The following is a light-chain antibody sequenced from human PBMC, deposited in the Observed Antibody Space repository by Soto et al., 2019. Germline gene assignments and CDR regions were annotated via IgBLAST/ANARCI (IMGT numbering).Light chain of an antibody. CDR3: CSYAGGFNLV. CDR1: SSDVGAYNY. Sequence: QSVLTQPRSVSGSPGQSVTISCTGTSSDVGAYNYVSWYQQHPDKAPKLIIYDVTKRPSGVPDRFSGSKSGNTASLTISGLQAEDEADYYCCSYAGGFNLVFGGGTKVTVL. J-gene: IGLJ2*01. CDR2: DVT. V-gene: IGLV2-11*01.